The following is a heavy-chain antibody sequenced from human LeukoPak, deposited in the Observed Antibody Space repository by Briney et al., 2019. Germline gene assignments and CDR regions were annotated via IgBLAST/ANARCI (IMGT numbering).Heavy chain of an antibody. D-gene: IGHD3-22*01. J-gene: IGHJ4*02. V-gene: IGHV1-8*03. Sequence: ASVKVSCKASGYTFTSYDINWVRQATGQGLEGMGWMNPNSGNTGYAQKFQGRVTITRNTSISTAYMELSSLRSEDTAVYYCARGLSKRITMIVVVQNSYYFDYWGQGTLVTVSS. CDR1: GYTFTSYD. CDR3: ARGLSKRITMIVVVQNSYYFDY. CDR2: MNPNSGNT.